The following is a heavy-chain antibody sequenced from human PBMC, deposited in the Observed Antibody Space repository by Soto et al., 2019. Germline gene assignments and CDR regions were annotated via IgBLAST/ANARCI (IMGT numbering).Heavy chain of an antibody. J-gene: IGHJ3*02. CDR3: ARAGGDCNDGLCYRVGAFDI. Sequence: GGSLRLSCAASGFTFSSYEMNWVRQAPGKGLEWVSYISSSGSTIYYADSVKGRFTISRDNAKNSLSLQMNSLRAEDTAVYYCARAGGDCNDGLCYRVGAFDIWGQGTMVTVSS. CDR1: GFTFSSYE. CDR2: ISSSGSTI. V-gene: IGHV3-48*03. D-gene: IGHD2-8*01.